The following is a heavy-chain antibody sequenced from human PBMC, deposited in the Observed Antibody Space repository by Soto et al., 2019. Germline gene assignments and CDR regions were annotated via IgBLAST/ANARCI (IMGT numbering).Heavy chain of an antibody. J-gene: IGHJ4*02. CDR3: VRGGAPLVYQLHWFDY. D-gene: IGHD2-2*01. CDR2: ISCSGGKP. Sequence: EVQLLESGGGLIHPGVSLRLSCAASGVFFGSSAMNWVRQAPGKGLEWVSGISCSGGKPNYADSVKGRFTISRDNSKNTLFLQMSGLRSEDTAVYYCVRGGAPLVYQLHWFDYWGKGTLVTVSS. CDR1: GVFFGSSA. V-gene: IGHV3-23*01.